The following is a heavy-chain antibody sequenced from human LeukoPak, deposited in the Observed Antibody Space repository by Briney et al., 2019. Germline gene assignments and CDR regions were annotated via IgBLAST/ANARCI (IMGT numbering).Heavy chain of an antibody. V-gene: IGHV4-39*01. CDR3: ARLLRDGYNFHYFDY. Sequence: SETLSLTCTVSGGSISSSSYYWGWIRQPPGKGLEWIGSIYYSGSTYYNPSLKSRVTISVDTSKNQFSLKLSSVTAADTAVYYCARLLRDGYNFHYFDYWGQGILVTVSS. D-gene: IGHD5-24*01. J-gene: IGHJ4*02. CDR2: IYYSGST. CDR1: GGSISSSSYY.